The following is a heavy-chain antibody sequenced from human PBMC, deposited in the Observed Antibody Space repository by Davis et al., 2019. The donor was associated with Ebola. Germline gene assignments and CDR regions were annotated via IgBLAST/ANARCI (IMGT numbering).Heavy chain of an antibody. CDR3: ARDGSWDGMDV. Sequence: MPSETLSLTCAVYGESFSGYYWSWIRQPPGKGLEWIGYIYYSGSTNYNPSLKSRVTISVDTSKNQFSLKLSSVTAADTAVYYCARDGSWDGMDVWGQGTTVTVSS. CDR2: IYYSGST. J-gene: IGHJ6*02. CDR1: GESFSGYY. V-gene: IGHV4-59*01. D-gene: IGHD6-13*01.